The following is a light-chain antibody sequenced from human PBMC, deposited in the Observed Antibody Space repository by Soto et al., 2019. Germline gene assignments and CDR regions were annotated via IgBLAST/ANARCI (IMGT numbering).Light chain of an antibody. CDR2: AES. J-gene: IGKJ5*01. CDR1: QGLSSR. V-gene: IGKV1-12*01. CDR3: QQGNSFPFT. Sequence: DIQMTQSPSSVSASVGDRVTFTCRASQGLSSRLAWYQQKPGKAPKLLMYAESSLKTGVTSRFSGSGSGTDFTLTLSNLQPEDSATYYCQQGNSFPFTFGQGTRLEIK.